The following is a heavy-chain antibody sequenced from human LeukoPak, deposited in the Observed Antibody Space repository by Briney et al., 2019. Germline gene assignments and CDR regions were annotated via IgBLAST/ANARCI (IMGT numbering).Heavy chain of an antibody. CDR1: GYTLTSYG. CDR3: ARTIHGAGVYFDY. CDR2: ISAYNGNT. V-gene: IGHV1-18*01. Sequence: ASVKVSCKASGYTLTSYGISWVRQAPGQGLEWMGWISAYNGNTNYAQKLQGRVTMSIDTFTSTVYMELRSLRSDDTAVYYCARTIHGAGVYFDYWGQGTLVTVSS. D-gene: IGHD3-10*01. J-gene: IGHJ4*02.